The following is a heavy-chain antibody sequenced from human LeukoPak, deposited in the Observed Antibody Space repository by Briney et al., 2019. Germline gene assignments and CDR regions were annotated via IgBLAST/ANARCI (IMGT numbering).Heavy chain of an antibody. V-gene: IGHV3-73*01. CDR2: IRSKANSYAT. CDR3: TIMPAAIRGDY. CDR1: GFTFSGSA. J-gene: IGHJ4*02. Sequence: PGGSLRLSCAASGFTFSGSAMHWVRQASGKGLEWVGRIRSKANSYATAYTASVKGRFTISRDDSKNTAYLQMNSLKTEDTAVYYCTIMPAAIRGDYWGQGTLVTVSS. D-gene: IGHD2-2*02.